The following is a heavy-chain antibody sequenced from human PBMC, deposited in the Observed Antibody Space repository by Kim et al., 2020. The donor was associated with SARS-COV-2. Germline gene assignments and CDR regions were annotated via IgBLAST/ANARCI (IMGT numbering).Heavy chain of an antibody. CDR3: ARDNY. CDR1: GFTFSSHW. D-gene: IGHD3-10*01. Sequence: GGSLRLSCAASGFTFSSHWMSWVRQAPGKGLEWVAQIEQDGSQKFYVDSVMGRFTISRDNAKNSVYLQMNNLRAEDTAVYYCARDNYWGQGTLVTVSS. J-gene: IGHJ4*02. CDR2: IEQDGSQK. V-gene: IGHV3-7*01.